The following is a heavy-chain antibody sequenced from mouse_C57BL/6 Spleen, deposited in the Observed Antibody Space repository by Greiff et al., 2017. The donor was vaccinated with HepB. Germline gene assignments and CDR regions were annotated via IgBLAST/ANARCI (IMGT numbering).Heavy chain of an antibody. Sequence: QVQLQQPGAELVKPGASVKLSCKASGYTFTSYWMHWVKQRPGQGLEWIGMIHPNSGSTKYNEKFKSKATLTVDKSSSTAYMQLSSLTSEDSAVYYCARVVAEDFDYWGQGTTLTVSS. CDR2: IHPNSGST. V-gene: IGHV1-64*01. D-gene: IGHD1-1*01. CDR1: GYTFTSYW. CDR3: ARVVAEDFDY. J-gene: IGHJ2*01.